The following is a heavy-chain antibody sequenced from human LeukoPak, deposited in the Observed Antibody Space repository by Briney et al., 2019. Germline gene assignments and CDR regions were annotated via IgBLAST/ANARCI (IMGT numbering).Heavy chain of an antibody. CDR1: GYSISSGHY. CDR3: ARSSSGWPSDYYFDY. D-gene: IGHD6-19*01. J-gene: IGHJ4*02. V-gene: IGHV4-38-2*02. Sequence: PSETLSLTCTVSGYSISSGHYWGWFRPPPGKGLEWLATIYRNGDTNYSPSFKRRVTISLDTSKNQFSLMLTSVTAADTAVYYCARSSSGWPSDYYFDYWGQGTLVTVSS. CDR2: IYRNGDT.